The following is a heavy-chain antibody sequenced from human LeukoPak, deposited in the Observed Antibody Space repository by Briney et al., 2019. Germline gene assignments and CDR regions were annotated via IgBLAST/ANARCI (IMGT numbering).Heavy chain of an antibody. CDR3: ARVEATTGRNYHYYYMDV. Sequence: GSLRLSCGASGFYFSVYSMNWVRQAPGKGLEWVASINSGSTYMYYGDSVKGRFTISRDNAKNSLHLQMDSLRVEDTAVYFCARVEATTGRNYHYYYMDVWGKGTTVTVSS. J-gene: IGHJ6*03. CDR1: GFYFSVYS. CDR2: INSGSTYM. V-gene: IGHV3-21*01. D-gene: IGHD1-1*01.